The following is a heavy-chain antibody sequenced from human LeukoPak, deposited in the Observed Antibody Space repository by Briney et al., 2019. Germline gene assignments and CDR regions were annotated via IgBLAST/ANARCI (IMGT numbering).Heavy chain of an antibody. CDR1: GFTFSSYS. J-gene: IGHJ4*02. CDR2: ISSSSSTI. Sequence: GGSLRLSCAASGFTFSSYSMNWVRQAPGKGLEWVSYISSSSSTIYYADSVKGRFTISRDNAKNSLYLQMNSLGDEDTAVYYCARVGTTISHWGQGTLVTVSS. V-gene: IGHV3-48*02. CDR3: ARVGTTISH. D-gene: IGHD5-12*01.